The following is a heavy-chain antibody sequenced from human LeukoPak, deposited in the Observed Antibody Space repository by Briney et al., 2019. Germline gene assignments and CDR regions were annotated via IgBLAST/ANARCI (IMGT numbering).Heavy chain of an antibody. D-gene: IGHD3-10*01. Sequence: GGSLRLSCAASGFTFDDYAMHWVRQAPGKGLEWVSGISWNSGSIGYADSVKGRFTISRDNAKNSLYLQMNSLRAEDTALYYCAKDRGSMVRGISYFDYWGQGTLVTVSS. V-gene: IGHV3-9*01. CDR1: GFTFDDYA. CDR2: ISWNSGSI. CDR3: AKDRGSMVRGISYFDY. J-gene: IGHJ4*02.